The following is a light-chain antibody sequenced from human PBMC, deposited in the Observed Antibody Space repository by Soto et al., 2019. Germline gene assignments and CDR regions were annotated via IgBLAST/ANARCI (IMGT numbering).Light chain of an antibody. CDR1: QSVFYSSNNKNY. Sequence: DIVMTQSPDSLVVSLGERATINCKSSQSVFYSSNNKNYLAWYQQKPRQPPKLLIYWASTRESGVPDRFSGSGSGTDFTLTISSLQAEDVAVYYCQQYYSTPYTFGQGTKLEIK. CDR3: QQYYSTPYT. CDR2: WAS. J-gene: IGKJ2*01. V-gene: IGKV4-1*01.